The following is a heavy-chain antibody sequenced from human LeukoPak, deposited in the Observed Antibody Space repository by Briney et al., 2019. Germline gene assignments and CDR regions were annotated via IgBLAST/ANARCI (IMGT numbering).Heavy chain of an antibody. CDR2: ISGSGGST. D-gene: IGHD2-2*01. V-gene: IGHV3-23*01. J-gene: IGHJ4*02. Sequence: GGSLILPCSASGFTFSSYAMSWVRQAPGKGREWVSAISGSGGSTYYADSVKGRCTISRDNSKNTLYLQMNSLRAEDTAVYYCARNLRPGYCSSTSCLPSGYWGQGTLVTVSS. CDR1: GFTFSSYA. CDR3: ARNLRPGYCSSTSCLPSGY.